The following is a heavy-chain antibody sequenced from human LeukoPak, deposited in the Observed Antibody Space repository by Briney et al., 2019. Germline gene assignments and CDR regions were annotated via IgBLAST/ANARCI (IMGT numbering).Heavy chain of an antibody. J-gene: IGHJ5*02. CDR1: GYTFTSYG. D-gene: IGHD6-19*01. CDR2: ISAYNGNT. V-gene: IGHV1-18*01. Sequence: ASVKVSCKASGYTFTSYGISWVRQAPGQGLEWMGWISAYNGNTNYAQKLQGRVTMTTDTSTSTAYMELRSLRSDDTAVYYCARDHMAVAGLNWFDPWGQGTLVTVSS. CDR3: ARDHMAVAGLNWFDP.